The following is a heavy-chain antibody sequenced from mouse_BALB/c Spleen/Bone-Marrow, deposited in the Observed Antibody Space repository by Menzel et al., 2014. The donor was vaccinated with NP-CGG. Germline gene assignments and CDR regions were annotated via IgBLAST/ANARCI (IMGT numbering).Heavy chain of an antibody. CDR2: IWSGGST. V-gene: IGHV2-2*02. J-gene: IGHJ4*01. Sequence: QVQLKQSGPGLVQPSQSLSITCTVSGFSLNSYGVHWVRQSPVKGLEWLGVIWSGGSTDYNAAFISRLSISKDNSKSQVFFKINSLQPNDTAIYYCVRKGSFGNYAMDYWGQGTSVTVSS. CDR3: VRKGSFGNYAMDY. D-gene: IGHD1-1*02. CDR1: GFSLNSYG.